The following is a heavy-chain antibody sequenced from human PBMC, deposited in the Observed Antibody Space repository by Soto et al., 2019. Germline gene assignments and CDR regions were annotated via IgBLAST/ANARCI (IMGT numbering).Heavy chain of an antibody. J-gene: IGHJ6*02. D-gene: IGHD3-16*01. CDR2: MNPNSGNT. V-gene: IGHV1-8*01. CDR1: GYTFTSYD. CDR3: ARGQEHWGTSYYYYGMDV. Sequence: QVQLVQSGAEVKKPGASVKVSCKASGYTFTSYDINWVRQATGQGLEWMGWMNPNSGNTAYAQKLQGRVTMTRDPAISTAYLELSSLRSEDTAVYYCARGQEHWGTSYYYYGMDVWGQGTTVTVSS.